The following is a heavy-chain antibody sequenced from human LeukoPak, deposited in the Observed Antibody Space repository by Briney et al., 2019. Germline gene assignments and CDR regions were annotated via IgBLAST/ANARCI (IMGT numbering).Heavy chain of an antibody. J-gene: IGHJ3*02. V-gene: IGHV3-7*01. Sequence: GGSLRLSCAASGFTFSSYSMNWVRQAPGKGLQWVANIKQDGSEKYYVDSLTGRFTISRDNAKNSLYLQMNSLRAEDTAVYYCARDGPTDVGGPRAFDIWGQGTVVTVSS. CDR2: IKQDGSEK. D-gene: IGHD3-16*01. CDR3: ARDGPTDVGGPRAFDI. CDR1: GFTFSSYS.